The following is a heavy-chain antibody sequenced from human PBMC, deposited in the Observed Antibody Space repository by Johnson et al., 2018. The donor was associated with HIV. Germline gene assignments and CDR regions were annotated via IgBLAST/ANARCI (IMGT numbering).Heavy chain of an antibody. Sequence: VQLVESGGGLVKPGGSLRLSCPASVLTFSDYYMRCNCQAQGKGLARVSYISSSSSTIYYADSVEGRFTIARDHAKNSLYMQMNSLRAEDMAGYACARRCSSTSCRGTLFAFDIWGQGTMVTVSS. V-gene: IGHV3-11*04. D-gene: IGHD2-2*01. CDR3: ARRCSSTSCRGTLFAFDI. J-gene: IGHJ3*02. CDR2: ISSSSSTI. CDR1: VLTFSDYY.